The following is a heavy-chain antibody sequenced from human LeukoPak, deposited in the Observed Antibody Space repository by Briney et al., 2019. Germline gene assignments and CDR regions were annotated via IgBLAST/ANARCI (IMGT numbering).Heavy chain of an antibody. CDR1: GGSISPYY. D-gene: IGHD6-6*01. J-gene: IGHJ6*03. V-gene: IGHV4-59*01. CDR2: IYHSGKT. Sequence: TSETLSLTCTVSGGSISPYYWSWIRQSPGKGLEWIGYIYHSGKTYYNPSVKSRITISVDTSKNQFSLKVTSVTAADTAVYYCARDWGVTGRPGYMDVWGKGTAVTVSS. CDR3: ARDWGVTGRPGYMDV.